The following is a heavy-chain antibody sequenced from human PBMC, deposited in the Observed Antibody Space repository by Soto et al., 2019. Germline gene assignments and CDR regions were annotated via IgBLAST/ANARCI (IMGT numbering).Heavy chain of an antibody. CDR2: TYYRSKWYN. D-gene: IGHD3-3*01. CDR1: GDSVSSNSAA. CDR3: ARDLWYYDFWSGYYNYYYYMDV. V-gene: IGHV6-1*01. J-gene: IGHJ6*03. Sequence: SQTLSLTCAISGDSVSSNSAAWNWIRQSPSRGLEWLGRTYYRSKWYNDYAVSVKSRITINPDTSKNQFSLQLNSVTPEDTAVYYCARDLWYYDFWSGYYNYYYYMDVWGKGTTVTVSS.